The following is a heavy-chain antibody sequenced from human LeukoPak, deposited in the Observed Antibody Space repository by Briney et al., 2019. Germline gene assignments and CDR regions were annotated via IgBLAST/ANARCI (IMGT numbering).Heavy chain of an antibody. Sequence: SETLSLTCAVYGGSFSGYYWSWIRQPPGKGLEWIGEINHSGSTNYNPSLKSRVTISVDTPKNQFSLELSSVTAADTAVYYCARARTTPFGYYYYGMDVWGQGTTVTVSS. D-gene: IGHD2/OR15-2a*01. CDR3: ARARTTPFGYYYYGMDV. J-gene: IGHJ6*02. CDR1: GGSFSGYY. V-gene: IGHV4-34*01. CDR2: INHSGST.